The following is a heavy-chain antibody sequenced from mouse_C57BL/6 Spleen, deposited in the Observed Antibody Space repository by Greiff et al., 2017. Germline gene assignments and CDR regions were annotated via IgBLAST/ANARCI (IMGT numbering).Heavy chain of an antibody. CDR2: IHPNSGST. J-gene: IGHJ4*01. D-gene: IGHD1-1*01. V-gene: IGHV1-64*01. CDR3: AREEGLTTVVADAMDC. Sequence: QVQLQQPGAELVKPGASVKLSCKASGYTFTSYWMHWVKQRPGQGLEWIGMIHPNSGSTNYNEKFKSKATLTVDKSSSTAYMQLSSLTSEDSAVYYCAREEGLTTVVADAMDCWGQGTSVTVSS. CDR1: GYTFTSYW.